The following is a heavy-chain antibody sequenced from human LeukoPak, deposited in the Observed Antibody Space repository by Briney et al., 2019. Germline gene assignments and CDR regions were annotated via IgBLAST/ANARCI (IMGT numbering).Heavy chain of an antibody. CDR3: AELGITMIGGV. Sequence: GGSLRLSCTASGFTLNNYVMSWVRQAPGKGLEWVSYISSSGSTIYYADSVKGRFTISRDNAKNSLYLQMNSLRAEDTAVYYCAELGITMIGGVWGKGTTVTISS. V-gene: IGHV3-48*03. D-gene: IGHD3-10*02. J-gene: IGHJ6*04. CDR1: GFTLNNYV. CDR2: ISSSGSTI.